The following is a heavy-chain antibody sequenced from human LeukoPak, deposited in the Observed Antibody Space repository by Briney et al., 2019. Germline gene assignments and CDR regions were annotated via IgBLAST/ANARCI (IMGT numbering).Heavy chain of an antibody. CDR2: IYHSGST. D-gene: IGHD6-6*01. CDR1: GYSISSGYY. J-gene: IGHJ4*02. Sequence: PSETLSLTCAVSGYSISSGYYWGWIRQPPGKGLEWIGSIYHSGSTYYNPSLKSRVTISVDTSKNQFSLKLSSVTAADTAVYYCARADSIPKYDSSSSLLDYWGQGTLVTVSS. V-gene: IGHV4-38-2*01. CDR3: ARADSIPKYDSSSSLLDY.